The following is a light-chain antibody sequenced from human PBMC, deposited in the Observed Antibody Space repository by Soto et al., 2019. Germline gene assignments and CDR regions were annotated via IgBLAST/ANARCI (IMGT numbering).Light chain of an antibody. V-gene: IGKV1-8*01. CDR3: QQHYSYPWT. CDR1: QGISSY. CDR2: AAS. Sequence: AIRMTQSPSSLSASTGDRVTITCRASQGISSYLAWYQQKPGKAPKLLIYAASTLQSGVPSRFSGSGSGTDFTLTISCLQHEHFATYYCQQHYSYPWTFGQGTKVDIK. J-gene: IGKJ1*01.